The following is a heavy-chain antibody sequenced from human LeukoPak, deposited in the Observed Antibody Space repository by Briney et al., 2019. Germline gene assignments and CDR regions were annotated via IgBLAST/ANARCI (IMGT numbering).Heavy chain of an antibody. V-gene: IGHV3-21*01. CDR1: GFTFSSYS. CDR3: ARGSRGSSTFSYYYYMDV. Sequence: GGSLRLSCAASGFTFSSYSMNWVRQAPGKGLEWVSSISGSGTYKYYADSVKGRFIISRDNAKNSLFLQMNSLRAEDTAVYYCARGSRGSSTFSYYYYMDVWGKGTTVTVSS. J-gene: IGHJ6*03. D-gene: IGHD6-6*01. CDR2: ISGSGTYK.